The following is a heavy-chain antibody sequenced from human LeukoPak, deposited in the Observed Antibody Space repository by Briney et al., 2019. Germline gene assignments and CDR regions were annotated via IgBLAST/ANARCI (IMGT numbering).Heavy chain of an antibody. CDR3: ARDKFPYNWNSAVYFDY. CDR2: INPNSGGT. Sequence: ASVKVSCKASGYTFTGYYMHWVRQAPGQGLEWMGWINPNSGGTNYAQRFQGRVTMTRDTSISTDYMELSRLRSDDTAVYYCARDKFPYNWNSAVYFDYWGQGTLVTVSS. J-gene: IGHJ4*02. V-gene: IGHV1-2*02. CDR1: GYTFTGYY. D-gene: IGHD1-7*01.